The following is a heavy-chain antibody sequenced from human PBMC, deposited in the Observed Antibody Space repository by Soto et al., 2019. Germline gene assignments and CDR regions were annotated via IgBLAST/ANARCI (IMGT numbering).Heavy chain of an antibody. CDR2: INHSGST. CDR1: GASFSGYY. D-gene: IGHD3-10*01. J-gene: IGHJ4*02. Sequence: ETLSLTCSGYGASFSGYYWSWIRQPPGKGLEWIGEINHSGSTNYNPSLKSRVTISIDTSKNQFSLKLSSVTDADTAVYYCARGHRRRLWFGELRTTPGYFDYWGQGTLVTVYS. V-gene: IGHV4-34*01. CDR3: ARGHRRRLWFGELRTTPGYFDY.